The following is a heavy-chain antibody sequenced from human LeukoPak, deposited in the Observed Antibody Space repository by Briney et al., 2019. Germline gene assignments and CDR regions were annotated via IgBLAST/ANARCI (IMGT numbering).Heavy chain of an antibody. J-gene: IGHJ6*02. V-gene: IGHV1-3*01. CDR3: ASTYYDFWSGYLNPYYYYGMDV. CDR2: INAGNGNT. Sequence: ASVKVSCKASGYTFTSYAMHWVRQAPGQRLEWMGWINAGNGNTKCSQKFQGRVTITRDTSASTAYMELSSLRSEDTAVYYCASTYYDFWSGYLNPYYYYGMDVWGQGTTVTVSS. CDR1: GYTFTSYA. D-gene: IGHD3-3*01.